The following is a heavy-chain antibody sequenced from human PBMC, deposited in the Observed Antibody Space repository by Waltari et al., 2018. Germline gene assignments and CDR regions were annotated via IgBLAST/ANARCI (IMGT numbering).Heavy chain of an antibody. V-gene: IGHV3-49*03. CDR1: GFTFGDYA. Sequence: EVQLVESGGGLVQPGRSLRLSCTASGFTFGDYAMSWFRQGPGKGLEWVGVIRSKAYVGTTEYAASVKGSITISRDDSKSNAYLQMNSLKTEDAAVYYCTSRTDPADGMDVWGQGTPVTVSS. CDR3: TSRTDPADGMDV. CDR2: IRSKAYVGTT. J-gene: IGHJ6*02. D-gene: IGHD1-1*01.